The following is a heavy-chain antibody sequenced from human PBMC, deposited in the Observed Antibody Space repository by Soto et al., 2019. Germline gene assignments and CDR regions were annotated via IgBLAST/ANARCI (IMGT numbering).Heavy chain of an antibody. CDR2: IYHSGST. V-gene: IGHV4-4*02. CDR3: ARPVLAATDWFDP. CDR1: GGSISSSNW. J-gene: IGHJ5*02. D-gene: IGHD2-15*01. Sequence: QVQLQESGPGLVKPSGTLSLTCAVSGGSISSSNWWSWVRQPPGKGLEWIGEIYHSGSTNYNPSPTSRATRSLDKSTTEFPPKLSAVTAADTAGYYCARPVLAATDWFDPWGQRTLVTVSS.